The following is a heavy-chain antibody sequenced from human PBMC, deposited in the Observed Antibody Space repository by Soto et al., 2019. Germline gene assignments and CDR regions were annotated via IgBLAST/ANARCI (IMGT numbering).Heavy chain of an antibody. CDR1: GFTFSSYA. CDR3: AKVDIVLMVYAKTACFGY. D-gene: IGHD2-8*01. V-gene: IGHV3-23*01. CDR2: ISGSGSST. Sequence: GGSLRLSCAASGFTFSSYAMSWVRQAPGKGLEWVSAISGSGSSTYYADSVKGRFTISRDNSKNTLYLQMNSLRAEDTAVYYCAKVDIVLMVYAKTACFGYWGQGTLVTVSS. J-gene: IGHJ4*01.